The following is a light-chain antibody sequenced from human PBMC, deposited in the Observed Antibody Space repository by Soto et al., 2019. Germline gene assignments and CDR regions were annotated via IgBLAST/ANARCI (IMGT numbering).Light chain of an antibody. CDR3: SSYSISTAYL. Sequence: QSVLTQPASVSGSPGQSITISCTGTSSDVGGYDYVSWYQLHPGKAPTLMVFEVNNRPSGVSYRFSGSKSGNTASLTISGLRAEDEADYFCSSYSISTAYLFGTGTKVTVL. V-gene: IGLV2-14*01. CDR2: EVN. CDR1: SSDVGGYDY. J-gene: IGLJ1*01.